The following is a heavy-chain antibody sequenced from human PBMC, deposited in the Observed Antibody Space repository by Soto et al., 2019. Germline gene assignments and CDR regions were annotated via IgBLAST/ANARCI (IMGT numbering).Heavy chain of an antibody. Sequence: SETLSLTCAVSGGSISSSNWWSWVRQPPGKGLEWVGEIYHSGSTNYNPSLKSRVTISVDKSKNQFSLKLSSVTAADTAVYYCARRPRYSSSSYYYYYGMDVWGQGTTVTVSS. CDR1: GGSISSSNW. CDR3: ARRPRYSSSSYYYYYGMDV. V-gene: IGHV4-4*02. J-gene: IGHJ6*02. CDR2: IYHSGST. D-gene: IGHD6-6*01.